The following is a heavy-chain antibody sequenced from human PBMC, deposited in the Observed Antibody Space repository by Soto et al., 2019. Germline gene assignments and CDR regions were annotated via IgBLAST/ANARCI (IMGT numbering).Heavy chain of an antibody. CDR3: AHGSGCLFDY. Sequence: QITLKESGPTLVKPTQTLTLTCTFSGFSLSTRDVGVGWIRQPPGKALEWLALLYWDGDNRYSTSLRRRLTLTKDTSKAQVVLTMTNMYPVDTATYYCAHGSGCLFDYWGPGTLVTVSS. D-gene: IGHD6-19*01. CDR2: LYWDGDN. CDR1: GFSLSTRDVG. J-gene: IGHJ4*02. V-gene: IGHV2-5*02.